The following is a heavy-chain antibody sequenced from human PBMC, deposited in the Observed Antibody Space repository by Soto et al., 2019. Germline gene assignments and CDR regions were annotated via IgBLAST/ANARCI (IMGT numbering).Heavy chain of an antibody. V-gene: IGHV4-31*03. CDR2: IYYSGST. J-gene: IGHJ4*02. CDR1: GGSISSGGYY. Sequence: PSETLSLTCTVSGGSISSGGYYWSWIRQHPGKGLEWIGYIYYSGSTYYNPSLKSRVTISVDTSKKQISLKLSSVTAAEKAVYYCASLYSNPGKVYFDYWGQGTLVTVSS. D-gene: IGHD4-4*01. CDR3: ASLYSNPGKVYFDY.